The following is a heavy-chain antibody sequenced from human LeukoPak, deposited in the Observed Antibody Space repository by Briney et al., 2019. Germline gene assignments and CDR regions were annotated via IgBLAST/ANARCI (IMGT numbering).Heavy chain of an antibody. J-gene: IGHJ6*03. D-gene: IGHD3-3*01. V-gene: IGHV1-8*01. CDR3: ARVEKKRQRSTIFGVVSSLDYYYYYMDV. CDR1: GYTFTSYD. CDR2: MNPNSGNT. Sequence: ASVKVSCKASGYTFTSYDINWVRQATGQGLEWMGWMNPNSGNTGYAQKFQGRDTMTRNTSISTAYMELSSLRSEDTAVYYCARVEKKRQRSTIFGVVSSLDYYYYYMDVWGKGTTVTVSS.